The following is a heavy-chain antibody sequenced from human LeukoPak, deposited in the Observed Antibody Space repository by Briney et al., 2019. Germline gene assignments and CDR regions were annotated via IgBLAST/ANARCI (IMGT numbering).Heavy chain of an antibody. V-gene: IGHV3-9*01. CDR1: GFTFDDYA. CDR3: AKGLWFGEFHPFDY. Sequence: GGSLRLSCEASGFTFDDYAMHWVRQAPGKGLEWVSGISWNSGSIGYADSVKGRFTISRDNAKNSLYLQMNSLRAEDTALYYCAKGLWFGEFHPFDYWGQGTLVTVSS. D-gene: IGHD3-10*01. J-gene: IGHJ4*02. CDR2: ISWNSGSI.